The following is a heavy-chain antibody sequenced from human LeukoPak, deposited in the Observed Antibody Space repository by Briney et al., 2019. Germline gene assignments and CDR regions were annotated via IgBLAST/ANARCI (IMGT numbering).Heavy chain of an antibody. D-gene: IGHD6-13*01. CDR1: GFTFSNYN. Sequence: GGSLRLSCAASGFTFSNYNMNWVRQAPGKGLEWVSSISSSSSYIYYADSVKGRFTISRDNAKNSLYLQMNSLRAEDTGVYYCAITGGGYSSTSYNWFDPWGQGTLVIVSS. CDR3: AITGGGYSSTSYNWFDP. CDR2: ISSSSSYI. J-gene: IGHJ5*02. V-gene: IGHV3-21*01.